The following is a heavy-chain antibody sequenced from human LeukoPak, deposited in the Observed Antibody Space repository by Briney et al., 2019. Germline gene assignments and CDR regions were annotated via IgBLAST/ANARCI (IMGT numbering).Heavy chain of an antibody. J-gene: IGHJ4*02. CDR3: TTAVYLTGYEY. D-gene: IGHD3-9*01. V-gene: IGHV3-15*01. Sequence: GGSLRLSCAASGFTFSNAWMTWVRQAPGKGLEWVGRIKSKTDGGTTGYAAPVKDRFTISRDDSKNTMYVQMNSLKTEDTAVYYCTTAVYLTGYEYWGQGTLVTVSS. CDR1: GFTFSNAW. CDR2: IKSKTDGGTT.